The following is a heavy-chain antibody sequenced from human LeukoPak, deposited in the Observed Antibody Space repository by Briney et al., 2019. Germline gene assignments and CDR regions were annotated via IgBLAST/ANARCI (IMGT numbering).Heavy chain of an antibody. Sequence: SQTLSLTCTVSGGSISSYYWSWIRQPAGKGLEWIGRIYTSGSTNYNPSLKSRVTMSVDTSKNQYSLKLSSVTAADTAVYYCARDLGPAGGNWFDPWGQGTLVTVSS. V-gene: IGHV4-4*07. J-gene: IGHJ5*02. CDR1: GGSISSYY. D-gene: IGHD2-2*01. CDR3: ARDLGPAGGNWFDP. CDR2: IYTSGST.